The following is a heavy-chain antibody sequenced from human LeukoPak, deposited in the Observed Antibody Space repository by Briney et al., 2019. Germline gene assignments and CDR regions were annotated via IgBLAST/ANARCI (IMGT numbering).Heavy chain of an antibody. CDR1: GYTFTSYG. CDR3: ARGLGYCSSTSCYLNWFDP. J-gene: IGHJ5*02. Sequence: ASVKVSCKASGYTFTSYGISWVRQATGQGLEWMGWMNPNSGNTGYAQKFQGRVTITRNTSISTAYMELSSLRSEDTAVYYCARGLGYCSSTSCYLNWFDPWGQGTLVTVSS. CDR2: MNPNSGNT. V-gene: IGHV1-8*03. D-gene: IGHD2-2*01.